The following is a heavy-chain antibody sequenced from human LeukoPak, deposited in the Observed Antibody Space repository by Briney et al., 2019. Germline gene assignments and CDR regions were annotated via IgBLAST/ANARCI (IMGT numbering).Heavy chain of an antibody. J-gene: IGHJ4*01. CDR2: INPSGGRT. V-gene: IGHV1-46*01. CDR3: ARADSVSSTWSSFDY. Sequence: APVKVSCKASGHTFTNNFMHWVRQAPGRGLEWMGIINPSGGRTTYAQKFQGRLTMTRDTSTSTVYMELSSLTSEDTAVYHCARADSVSSTWSSFDYWGHGTLVTVSS. D-gene: IGHD6-13*01. CDR1: GHTFTNNF.